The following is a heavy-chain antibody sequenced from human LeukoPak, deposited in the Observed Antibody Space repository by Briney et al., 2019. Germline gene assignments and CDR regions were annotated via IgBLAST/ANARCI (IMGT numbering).Heavy chain of an antibody. CDR1: GFTFTSHW. Sequence: GGSLRLSCATSGFTFTSHWMNWVRQAPGKGLEWVANINQDGGEKYFLDSVKGRFTISRDNSKNTLYLQMNSLRAEDTAVYYCAKDPYSSGWYYFDYWGQGTLVTVSS. D-gene: IGHD6-19*01. CDR3: AKDPYSSGWYYFDY. CDR2: INQDGGEK. V-gene: IGHV3-7*01. J-gene: IGHJ4*02.